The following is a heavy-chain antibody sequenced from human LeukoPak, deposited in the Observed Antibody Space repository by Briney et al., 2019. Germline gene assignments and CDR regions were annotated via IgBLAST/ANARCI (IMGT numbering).Heavy chain of an antibody. CDR3: AILRGVGAPRKADAFDI. CDR2: INWNGGST. V-gene: IGHV3-20*01. Sequence: GGSLRLSCAASGFTFDDYGMSWVRQAPGKGLEWVSGINWNGGSTGYADSVKGRFTISRDNAKNSLYLQMNSLRAEDTALYHCAILRGVGAPRKADAFDIWGQGTMVTVSS. CDR1: GFTFDDYG. J-gene: IGHJ3*02. D-gene: IGHD1-26*01.